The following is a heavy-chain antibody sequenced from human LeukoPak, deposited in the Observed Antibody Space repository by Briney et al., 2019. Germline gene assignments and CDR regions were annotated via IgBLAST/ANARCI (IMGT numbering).Heavy chain of an antibody. CDR1: GFTFSDSY. Sequence: PGGSLRLSCAASGFTFSDSYMSWIRQAPGKGLEWVSYITSASIVFYADSVKGRFIISRDNAKNSLYLQMNSLRAEDTAVYYCARSDHLNLLAYFDYWGQGSLVTVSS. D-gene: IGHD2-21*01. CDR3: ARSDHLNLLAYFDY. V-gene: IGHV3-11*01. J-gene: IGHJ4*02. CDR2: ITSASIV.